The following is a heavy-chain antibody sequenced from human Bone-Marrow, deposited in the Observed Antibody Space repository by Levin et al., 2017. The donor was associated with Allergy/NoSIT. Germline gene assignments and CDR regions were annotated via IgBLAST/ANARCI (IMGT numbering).Heavy chain of an antibody. CDR1: GFTFSPYG. J-gene: IGHJ4*02. D-gene: IGHD6-19*01. CDR2: ISYDETTK. CDR3: AKSLREGRIAMATGFDY. V-gene: IGHV3-30*18. Sequence: GGSLRLSCAASGFTFSPYGMHWVRQAPGKGLEWVAVISYDETTKYYADSVKGRFTISRDNSKNTLYLQMNSLRTEDTAVYYCAKSLREGRIAMATGFDYWGQGTLVTVSS.